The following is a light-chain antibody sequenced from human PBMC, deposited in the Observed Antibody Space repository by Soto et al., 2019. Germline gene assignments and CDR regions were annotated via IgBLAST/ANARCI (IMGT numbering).Light chain of an antibody. V-gene: IGKV3-20*01. CDR3: QQYGSSPPT. Sequence: EIVLTQSPGTLSLSPGERATLSCRASQSVSNNYLAWYQQKHGQAPRLIIYGASNRETGIPDRFSGSGAGTECTRTISRLEPEDFAVYYCQQYGSSPPTFGQGTKVDIK. CDR1: QSVSNNY. J-gene: IGKJ1*01. CDR2: GAS.